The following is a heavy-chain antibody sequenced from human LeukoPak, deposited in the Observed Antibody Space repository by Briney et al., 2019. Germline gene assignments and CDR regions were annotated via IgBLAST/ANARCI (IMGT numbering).Heavy chain of an antibody. J-gene: IGHJ3*02. CDR3: AKGGYCSSTSCYARSAFDI. Sequence: GGSLRLSCAASGFTFSSYSMNWVRQAPGKGLEWVSSISSSSSYIYYADSVKGRFTISRDNAKNSLYLQMNSLRAEDTAVYYCAKGGYCSSTSCYARSAFDIWGQGTMVTVSS. CDR1: GFTFSSYS. D-gene: IGHD2-2*01. V-gene: IGHV3-21*04. CDR2: ISSSSSYI.